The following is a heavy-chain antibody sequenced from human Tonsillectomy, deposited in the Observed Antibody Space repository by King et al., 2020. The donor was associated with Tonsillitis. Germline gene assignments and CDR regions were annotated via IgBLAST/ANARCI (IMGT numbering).Heavy chain of an antibody. J-gene: IGHJ4*02. CDR2: INRDGGGT. D-gene: IGHD1-26*01. V-gene: IGHV3-43*01. Sequence: VQLVESGGVVVQPGGSLRLSCAASGFMFGAYNMHWVRQPPGKGLEFVSLINRDGGGTDYADSVKGRFTISRDNSKNSLFLQMNGLRPEDTAFYYCARDQRGSYDYWGQGTLVTVSS. CDR3: ARDQRGSYDY. CDR1: GFMFGAYN.